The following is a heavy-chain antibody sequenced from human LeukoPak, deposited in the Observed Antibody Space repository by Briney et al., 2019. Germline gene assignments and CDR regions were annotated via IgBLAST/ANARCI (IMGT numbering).Heavy chain of an antibody. V-gene: IGHV3-21*01. Sequence: GGSLRLSCAASEFTFTSYSMIWVRQAPEKGLEWVSSLSSSSTYIYYADSVKGRFTISRDNAKNSLYLQMNSLRAEETAVYYCARGYYYGSGSYFDYWGQGTLVTVSS. CDR1: EFTFTSYS. CDR2: LSSSSTYI. J-gene: IGHJ4*02. D-gene: IGHD3-10*01. CDR3: ARGYYYGSGSYFDY.